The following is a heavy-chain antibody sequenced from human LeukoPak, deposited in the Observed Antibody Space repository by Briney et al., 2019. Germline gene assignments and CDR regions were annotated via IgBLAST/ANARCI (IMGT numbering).Heavy chain of an antibody. J-gene: IGHJ4*02. CDR2: ISSSNSHI. V-gene: IGHV3-21*01. CDR3: ARGRSGDYYFDY. CDR1: GFTFGSYS. Sequence: GGSLRLSCAASGFTFGSYSMNWVRQAPGKGLEWVSYISSSNSHIYYADSVKGRFTISRDNAKNSLYLQMNSLRVEDTAVYYCARGRSGDYYFDYWGQGTLVTVSS. D-gene: IGHD2-21*02.